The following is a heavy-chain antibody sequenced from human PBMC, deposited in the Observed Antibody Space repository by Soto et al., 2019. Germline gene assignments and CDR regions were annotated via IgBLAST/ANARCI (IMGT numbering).Heavy chain of an antibody. Sequence: SETLSLTCTVSGGSISSGDYYWSWIRQPPGKGLEWIGYIYYSGSTYYNPSLKSRVTISVDTSKNQFSLKLSSVTAADTAVYYCAREHDFWSGSSQGIDYWGQGTLVTVSS. V-gene: IGHV4-30-4*01. J-gene: IGHJ4*02. CDR3: AREHDFWSGSSQGIDY. CDR1: GGSISSGDYY. D-gene: IGHD3-3*01. CDR2: IYYSGST.